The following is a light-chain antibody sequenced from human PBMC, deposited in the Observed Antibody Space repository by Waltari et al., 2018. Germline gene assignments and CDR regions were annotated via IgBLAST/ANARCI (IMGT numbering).Light chain of an antibody. J-gene: IGLJ2*01. CDR1: SSDIGDFNY. V-gene: IGLV2-14*03. CDR2: GVT. Sequence: SALTQPASVSGSPGQSITISCTGTSSDIGDFNYISWYQQHPGEGPNLIIYGVTKRPSGVSNRFSGSKSGNTASLTISGLQADDEAEYFCSSYTDTNTLHVVFGGGTKLSVL. CDR3: SSYTDTNTLHVV.